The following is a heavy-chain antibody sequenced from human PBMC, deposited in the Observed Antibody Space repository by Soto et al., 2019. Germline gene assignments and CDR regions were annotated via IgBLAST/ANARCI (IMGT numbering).Heavy chain of an antibody. J-gene: IGHJ6*03. CDR2: IYYSGST. CDR3: ARVIGQDWNRNYCYYYYMDV. V-gene: IGHV4-59*01. CDR1: GGSISSYY. D-gene: IGHD1-1*01. Sequence: SETLSLTCTVSGGSISSYYWSWIRQPPGKGLEWIGYIYYSGSTNYNPSLKSRVTISVDTSKNQFSLKLSSVTAADTAVYYCARVIGQDWNRNYCYYYYMDVWGKGTTVTVSS.